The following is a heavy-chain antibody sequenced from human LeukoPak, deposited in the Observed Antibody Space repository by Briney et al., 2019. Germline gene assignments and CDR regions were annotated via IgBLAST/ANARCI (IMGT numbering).Heavy chain of an antibody. D-gene: IGHD4-17*01. CDR1: GFTFSSYA. J-gene: IGHJ4*02. CDR3: AKWIDYGDWGFDY. V-gene: IGHV3-30-3*02. CDR2: ISYDGSNK. Sequence: PGGSLRLSCAASGFTFSSYAMHWVRQAPGKGLEWVAVISYDGSNKYYADSVKGRFTISRDNSKNTLYLQMNSLRAEDTAVYYCAKWIDYGDWGFDYWGQGTLVTVSS.